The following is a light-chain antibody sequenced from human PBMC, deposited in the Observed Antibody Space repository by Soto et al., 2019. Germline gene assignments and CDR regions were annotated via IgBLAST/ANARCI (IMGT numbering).Light chain of an antibody. Sequence: QSALTQPASVSGSPGQSITISCTGTSSDVGSYNFVSWYQQYPGKAPKVMIYEVYKQPTGVSNRFSGSKTGSKASLTISGLHDEDEAAYYCCSYAGSSTYVFGTGTKLTVL. CDR1: SSDVGSYNF. V-gene: IGLV2-23*02. J-gene: IGLJ1*01. CDR3: CSYAGSSTYV. CDR2: EVY.